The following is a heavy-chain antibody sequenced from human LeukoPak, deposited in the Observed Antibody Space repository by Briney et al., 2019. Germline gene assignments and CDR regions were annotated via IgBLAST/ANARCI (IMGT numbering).Heavy chain of an antibody. Sequence: SQTLSLTCAISGDSVSTNTAAWNWIRQSPSRGLEWLGRTYYRSKWYSDYAVSVKSRITINPDTSKNQFSLQLNSVTPEDTAVYYCTRGPLMWTAYFDFWGLGTLVTVSS. V-gene: IGHV6-1*01. CDR3: TRGPLMWTAYFDF. CDR2: TYYRSKWYS. J-gene: IGHJ4*02. D-gene: IGHD2-8*01. CDR1: GDSVSTNTAA.